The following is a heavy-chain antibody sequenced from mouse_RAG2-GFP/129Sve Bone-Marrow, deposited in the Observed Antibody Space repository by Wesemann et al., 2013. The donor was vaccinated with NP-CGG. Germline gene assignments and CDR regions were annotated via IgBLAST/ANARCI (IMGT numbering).Heavy chain of an antibody. J-gene: IGHJ4*01. CDR2: IYPGDGDT. D-gene: IGHD1-1*01. CDR3: ARSTTRAMDY. CDR1: GYAFSSSW. Sequence: GASVKISCKASGYAFSSSWMNWVKQRPGQGLEWIGRIYPGDGDTNYNGKFKGKATLTADKSSSTAYMQLSSLTSVDSAVYFCARSTTRAMDYWGQGTSVTVSS. V-gene: IGHV1-82*01.